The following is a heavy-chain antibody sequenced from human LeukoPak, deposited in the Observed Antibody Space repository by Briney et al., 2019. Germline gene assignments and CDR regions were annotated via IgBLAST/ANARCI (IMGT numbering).Heavy chain of an antibody. CDR3: ARAYSYGPPIWDY. V-gene: IGHV4-34*01. J-gene: IGHJ4*02. CDR2: INHGGST. D-gene: IGHD5-18*01. CDR1: GGSFSGDF. Sequence: SETLSLTCAVYGGSFSGDFWSWIRQSPGKGLEWIGEINHGGSTTYNPSLQSRVTMSVDTSTNQISLKMTSVTAADTAVYYCARAYSYGPPIWDYWGQGTLVTVSS.